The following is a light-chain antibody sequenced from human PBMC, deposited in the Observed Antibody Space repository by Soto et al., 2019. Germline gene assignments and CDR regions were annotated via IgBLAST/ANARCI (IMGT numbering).Light chain of an antibody. Sequence: QLVLTQSPSASASLGASVKLTCTLSSGHSSDAIAWHQQQPEKGPRYLMKLNSDGSHSKGGGIPDRFSGSSSGAERYLTISSLQSDDEADYYCPTWGTGTVVFGGGTKLTVL. CDR3: PTWGTGTVV. V-gene: IGLV4-69*01. J-gene: IGLJ2*01. CDR2: LNSDGSH. CDR1: SGHSSDA.